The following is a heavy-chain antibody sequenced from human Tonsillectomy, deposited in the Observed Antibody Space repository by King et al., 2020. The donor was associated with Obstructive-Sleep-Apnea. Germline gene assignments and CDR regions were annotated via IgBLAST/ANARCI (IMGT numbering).Heavy chain of an antibody. D-gene: IGHD3-22*01. J-gene: IGHJ4*02. CDR3: ARDNYCYDSSGSFDY. V-gene: IGHV1-2*04. CDR1: GYTFTGYY. CDR2: INPNSGGT. Sequence: HVQLVESGAEVKKPGASVKVSCKASGYTFTGYYMHWVRQAPGQGLEWMGWINPNSGGTNYAQKFQGWVTMTRDTSISTAYMELSRLRSDDTAVYYCARDNYCYDSSGSFDYWGQGTLVTVSS.